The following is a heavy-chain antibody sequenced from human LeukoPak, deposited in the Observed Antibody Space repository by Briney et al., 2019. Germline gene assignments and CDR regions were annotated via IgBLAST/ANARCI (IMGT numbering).Heavy chain of an antibody. CDR3: ARRTPYSGSYIFNY. D-gene: IGHD1-26*01. V-gene: IGHV4-39*01. J-gene: IGHJ4*02. CDR2: IYYSGTT. Sequence: SETLSLTCTVSGGSISSGSYYWAWIRQPPGKGLEWIGSIYYSGTTYYNPSLKSRVTISADTSKNQISLKLSSVTAADTAVYYCARRTPYSGSYIFNYWGQGTLVTVSS. CDR1: GGSISSGSYY.